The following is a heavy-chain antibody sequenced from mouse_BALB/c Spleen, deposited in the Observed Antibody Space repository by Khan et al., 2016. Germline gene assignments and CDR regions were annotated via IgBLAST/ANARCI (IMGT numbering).Heavy chain of an antibody. D-gene: IGHD3-1*01. CDR1: GYSIPSHYS. CDR2: IHYSGST. CDR3: PTKTSGYGYYFDD. Sequence: EVQLQESGPDLVKPSQSLSLTCTVTGYSIPSHYSWHWIRHFPGNKLEWMGYIHYSGSTNYNPSLKNRISITRDTSKNQFCLQLNSVTTEDPATYYCPTKTSGYGYYFDDWGEGTTLSVSS. J-gene: IGHJ2*01. V-gene: IGHV3-1*02.